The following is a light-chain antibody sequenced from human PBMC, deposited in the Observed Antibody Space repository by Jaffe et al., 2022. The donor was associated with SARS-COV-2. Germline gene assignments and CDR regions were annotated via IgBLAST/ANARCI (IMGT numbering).Light chain of an antibody. Sequence: EIVLTQSPGTLSLSPGERATLSCRASQSVSSSYLAWYQQKPGQAPRLLIYGASNRATGIPDRFSGSGSGTDFTLTISRLEPEDFAVYYCHQYASSPQAFGPGTKVDIK. CDR2: GAS. CDR3: HQYASSPQA. J-gene: IGKJ3*01. CDR1: QSVSSSY. V-gene: IGKV3-20*01.